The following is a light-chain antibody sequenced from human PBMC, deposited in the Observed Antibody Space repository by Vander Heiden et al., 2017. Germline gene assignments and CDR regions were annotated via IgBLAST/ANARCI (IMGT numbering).Light chain of an antibody. CDR2: EVS. J-gene: IGLJ1*01. CDR1: SSDVGGYQY. Sequence: QSALTQPPSASGSPGQSVTISCTGSSSDVGGYQYVSWYQQHPGKAPNIIIYEVSKRPSVVPDRFSGSKSGNTASLTVSGLQAGDEADYYCSSYAGGDNFVFGTGTKVTVL. V-gene: IGLV2-8*01. CDR3: SSYAGGDNFV.